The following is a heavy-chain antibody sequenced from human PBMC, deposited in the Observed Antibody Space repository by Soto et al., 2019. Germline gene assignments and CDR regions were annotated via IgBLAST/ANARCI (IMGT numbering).Heavy chain of an antibody. CDR2: IWYDGNNE. D-gene: IGHD5-12*01. CDR1: GSPFRSYG. J-gene: IGHJ4*02. V-gene: IGHV3-33*01. Sequence: GGSLSLSCAASGSPFRSYGMHWVRQAPGKGLEWVAVIWYDGNNEYYADSVKGRFTISRDNFKNTLYLQMNSLRAEDTAVYYCARKGYSGNDWAPDYWGQGTQVTVSS. CDR3: ARKGYSGNDWAPDY.